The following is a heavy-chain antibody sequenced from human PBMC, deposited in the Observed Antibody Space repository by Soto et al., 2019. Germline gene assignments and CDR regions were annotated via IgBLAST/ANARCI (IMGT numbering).Heavy chain of an antibody. CDR3: ARTNSSSPIDY. CDR1: GFSLSTFGVG. D-gene: IGHD6-6*01. Sequence: SGPTLVNPTQTLTLTCAFSGFSLSTFGVGVGWIRQPPGKALEWLALIYWNDDKRYSPSLKSRLTITKDTSKNQVVLTMTNMHPVEAATYSCARTNSSSPIDYWGQGTLVTVSS. V-gene: IGHV2-5*01. J-gene: IGHJ4*02. CDR2: IYWNDDK.